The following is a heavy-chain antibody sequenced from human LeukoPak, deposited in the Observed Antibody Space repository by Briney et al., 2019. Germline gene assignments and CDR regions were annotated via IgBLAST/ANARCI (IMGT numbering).Heavy chain of an antibody. CDR3: ARNHQADY. V-gene: IGHV3-48*03. CDR2: ISSSGSTI. Sequence: GGSLRLSCAASGFTFSSYEMNWVRPAPGKGLEWVSYISSSGSTIYYADSVKGRFTISRDNSKNTLYLQMNSLRAEDTAVYYCARNHQADYWGQGILVTVSS. J-gene: IGHJ4*02. D-gene: IGHD2-2*01. CDR1: GFTFSSYE.